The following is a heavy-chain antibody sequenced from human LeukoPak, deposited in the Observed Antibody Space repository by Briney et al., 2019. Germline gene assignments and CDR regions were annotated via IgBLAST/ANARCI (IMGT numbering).Heavy chain of an antibody. CDR3: ARQWVSSGYPVFDY. J-gene: IGHJ4*02. CDR1: GYTFTGYY. Sequence: ASVKVSCKASGYTFTGYYMHWLRQAPGQGLEWMGWINPNSGGTNYAQKFQGRVTMTRDTSISTAYMELSRLRSDDTAVYYCARQWVSSGYPVFDYWGQGTLVTVSS. V-gene: IGHV1-2*02. CDR2: INPNSGGT. D-gene: IGHD3-22*01.